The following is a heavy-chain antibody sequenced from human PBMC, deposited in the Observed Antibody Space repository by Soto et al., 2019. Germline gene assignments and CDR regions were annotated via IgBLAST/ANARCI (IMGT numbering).Heavy chain of an antibody. CDR2: IYYSGST. V-gene: IGHV4-61*08. D-gene: IGHD4-17*01. J-gene: IGHJ4*02. CDR3: ARRYGGTLDY. CDR1: GDSISSGGYS. Sequence: SGTLSLTCAVSGDSISSGGYSWSWIRQPPGKGLEWIGYIYYSGSTNYNPSLKSRVTISVHTSKNQFSLKLSSVTAADTAVYYCARRYGGTLDYGGQGTLVTVSS.